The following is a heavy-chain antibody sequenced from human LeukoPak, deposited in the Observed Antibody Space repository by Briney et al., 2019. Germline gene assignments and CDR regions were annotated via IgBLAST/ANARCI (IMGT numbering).Heavy chain of an antibody. Sequence: ASVKVSCKASGYTFTGYYMHWVRQAPGQGLEWMGRINPNSGGTNYAQKFQGRVAMTRDTSITTAYMELSRLRSDDTAVYYCAFEVLTSGWVSWGQGTQVTVPS. J-gene: IGHJ5*02. CDR3: AFEVLTSGWVS. CDR1: GYTFTGYY. CDR2: INPNSGGT. D-gene: IGHD6-19*01. V-gene: IGHV1-2*06.